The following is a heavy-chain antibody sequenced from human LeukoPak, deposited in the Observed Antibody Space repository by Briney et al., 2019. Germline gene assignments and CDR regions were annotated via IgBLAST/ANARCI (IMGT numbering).Heavy chain of an antibody. CDR3: VRGSYGAYDY. V-gene: IGHV3-21*01. Sequence: GGSLRLSCAASGFNFNTYTMNWVRQAPGKGLEWVSSISSDSSYIYYADAVHGRVTVSRDNAKYSLYLQMNSLRAEDTAVYYCVRGSYGAYDYWGQGSLVTVSS. CDR1: GFNFNTYT. D-gene: IGHD4-17*01. CDR2: ISSDSSYI. J-gene: IGHJ4*02.